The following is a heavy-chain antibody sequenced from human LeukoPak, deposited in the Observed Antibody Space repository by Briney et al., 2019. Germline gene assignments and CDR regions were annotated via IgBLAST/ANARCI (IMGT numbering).Heavy chain of an antibody. V-gene: IGHV4-34*01. Sequence: SETLSLTCAVYGGSFSVYYWSWIRQPPGKGLEWIGEINHSGSGNYNSSLKSRVTISVDTSKNQFSLKLSSVTAADTAVYYCARRVENVVVPAAATYYFDYWGQGTLVTVSS. D-gene: IGHD2-2*03. CDR1: GGSFSVYY. CDR2: INHSGSG. CDR3: ARRVENVVVPAAATYYFDY. J-gene: IGHJ4*02.